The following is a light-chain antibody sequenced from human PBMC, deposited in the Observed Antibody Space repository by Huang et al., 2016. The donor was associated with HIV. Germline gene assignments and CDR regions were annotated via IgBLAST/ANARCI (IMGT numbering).Light chain of an antibody. J-gene: IGKJ2*01. CDR2: VAS. Sequence: DIQMTQSPSSLSASVGDPVTITCQARQDINNDLNWYQQKPGKAPKLLIYVASNLETGVPSRFSGSRSGTHFTFTINNLQPEDIATYYCQQYDNLHTFGQGTKLEIK. CDR1: QDINND. CDR3: QQYDNLHT. V-gene: IGKV1-33*01.